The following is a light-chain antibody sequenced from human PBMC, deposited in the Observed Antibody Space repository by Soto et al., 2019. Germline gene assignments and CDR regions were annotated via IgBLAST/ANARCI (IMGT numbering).Light chain of an antibody. CDR3: QVWDSSSDHRGV. V-gene: IGLV3-21*02. J-gene: IGLJ1*01. CDR1: NIGRKS. Sequence: SYELTQPPSASVAPGQTARITCGGDNIGRKSVHWYQQKPGQAPVKVVYDDSDRPSGTPERVSGSNSGNMATLTISRVEAGDEADYYCQVWDSSSDHRGVFGTGTKLTVL. CDR2: DDS.